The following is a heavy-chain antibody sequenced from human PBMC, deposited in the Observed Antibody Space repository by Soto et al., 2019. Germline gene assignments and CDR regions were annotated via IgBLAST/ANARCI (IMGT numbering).Heavy chain of an antibody. D-gene: IGHD3-22*01. CDR2: INHSGST. CDR3: ARGSGDSSVSLYY. CDR1: GGSFSGYY. Sequence: QVQLQQWGAGLLKPSETLSLTCAVYGGSFSGYYWSWIRQPPGKGLEWIGEINHSGSTNYNPSLKSRVTISVDRSKNQLSLRLSSVTAADTAVYYCARGSGDSSVSLYYWGQGTLVTVSS. J-gene: IGHJ4*02. V-gene: IGHV4-34*01.